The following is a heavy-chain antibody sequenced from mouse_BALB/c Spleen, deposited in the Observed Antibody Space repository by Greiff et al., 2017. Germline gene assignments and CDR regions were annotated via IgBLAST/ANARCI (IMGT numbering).Heavy chain of an antibody. CDR3: ARHYRYDVSYFDY. V-gene: IGHV5-6-5*01. Sequence: EVKLVESGGGLVKPGGSLKLSCAASGFTFSSYAMSWVRQTPEKRLEWVASISSGGSTYYPDSVKGRFTISRDNARNILYLQMSSLRSEDTAMYYCARHYRYDVSYFDYWGQGTTLTVSS. J-gene: IGHJ2*01. D-gene: IGHD2-14*01. CDR2: ISSGGST. CDR1: GFTFSSYA.